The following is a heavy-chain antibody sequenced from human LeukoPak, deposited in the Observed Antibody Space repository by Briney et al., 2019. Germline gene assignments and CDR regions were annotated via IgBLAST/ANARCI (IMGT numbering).Heavy chain of an antibody. Sequence: PGGSLRLSCAASGFSFSTSPMSWVRQPPGKGLVWVSAMNNGPGATFYRDSVRGRFTISRDDSKSTLYLQMNSLRAEDTGTYYCAKTHYDLLDVWGQGTTVTVSS. V-gene: IGHV3-23*01. CDR3: AKTHYDLLDV. CDR1: GFSFSTSP. CDR2: MNNGPGAT. J-gene: IGHJ6*02. D-gene: IGHD5-12*01.